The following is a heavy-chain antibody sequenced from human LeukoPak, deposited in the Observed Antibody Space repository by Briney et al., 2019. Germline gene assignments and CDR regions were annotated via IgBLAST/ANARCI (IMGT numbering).Heavy chain of an antibody. CDR1: GFTFSSYE. CDR2: ISSSGSTI. Sequence: QPGGSLRLSCAASGFTFSSYEMNWVRQAPGKGLEWVSYISSSGSTIYYADSVKGRFTISRDNAKNSLYLQMNSLRAEDTAVYYCATDDDYYGSGSGDYWGQGTLVTVSS. D-gene: IGHD3-10*01. J-gene: IGHJ4*02. V-gene: IGHV3-48*03. CDR3: ATDDDYYGSGSGDY.